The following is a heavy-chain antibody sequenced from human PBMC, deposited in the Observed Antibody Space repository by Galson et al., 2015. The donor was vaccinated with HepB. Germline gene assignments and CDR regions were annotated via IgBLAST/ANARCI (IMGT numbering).Heavy chain of an antibody. CDR3: AREWAAAGFDY. CDR1: GGSISSYY. D-gene: IGHD6-13*01. Sequence: SETLSLTCTVSGGSISSYYWSWIRQPPGKGLEWIGDIYYSGSTNYNPSLKSRVTISVDTSKNQFSLKLSSVTAADTAVYYCAREWAAAGFDYWGQGTLVTVSS. CDR2: IYYSGST. V-gene: IGHV4-59*12. J-gene: IGHJ4*02.